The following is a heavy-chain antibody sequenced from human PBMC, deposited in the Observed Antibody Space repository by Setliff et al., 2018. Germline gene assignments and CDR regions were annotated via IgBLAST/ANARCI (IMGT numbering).Heavy chain of an antibody. V-gene: IGHV1-69*13. CDR1: GGTFSSYA. J-gene: IGHJ6*03. D-gene: IGHD5-18*01. CDR2: IIPMFGTT. Sequence: ASVKVSCKASGGTFSSYAIDWVRQAPGQGLEWMGGIIPMFGTTNYAQRFRGRVTITADESTSTAYMELSSLTSDDTAVYYCAREGVDTRSSTDYRYYMDVWGKGTTVTVSS. CDR3: AREGVDTRSSTDYRYYMDV.